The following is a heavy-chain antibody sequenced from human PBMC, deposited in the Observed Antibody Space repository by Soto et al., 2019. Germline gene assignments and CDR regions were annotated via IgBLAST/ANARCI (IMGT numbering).Heavy chain of an antibody. J-gene: IGHJ4*02. CDR3: ARFPPGRETTDRFDY. CDR2: INHSGST. V-gene: IGHV4-34*01. Sequence: SETLSLTCAVYGGSFSGYYWSWIRQPPGKGLEWIGEINHSGSTNYNPSLKSRVTISVDTSKNQFSLKLSSVTAADTAVYYCARFPPGRETTDRFDYWSQGTLVTVSS. D-gene: IGHD4-17*01. CDR1: GGSFSGYY.